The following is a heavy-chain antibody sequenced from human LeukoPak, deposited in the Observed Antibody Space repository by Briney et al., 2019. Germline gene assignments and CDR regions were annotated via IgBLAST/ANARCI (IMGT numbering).Heavy chain of an antibody. Sequence: PSETLSLTCTVSGGSISSYYWSWIRQPPGKGLERIGYIYYSGSTNYNPSLKSRVTISVDTSKNQFSLKLSSVTAADTAVYYCAGSADYGDYAHSFDYWGQGTLVTVSS. CDR2: IYYSGST. CDR3: AGSADYGDYAHSFDY. CDR1: GGSISSYY. V-gene: IGHV4-59*01. D-gene: IGHD4-17*01. J-gene: IGHJ4*02.